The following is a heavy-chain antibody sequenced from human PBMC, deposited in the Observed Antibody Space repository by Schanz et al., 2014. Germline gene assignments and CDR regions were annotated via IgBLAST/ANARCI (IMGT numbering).Heavy chain of an antibody. CDR1: GGSISSSSYY. CDR3: ARHSGYYYYYGMDV. V-gene: IGHV4-39*01. Sequence: QLQLQESGPGLVKPSETLSLTCTVSGGSISSSSYYWGWIRQPPGKGLEWIGSIYYSGSTYYNPSLKGGAPFSVDPPKNQSSLTLTSVTAADTAVYYCARHSGYYYYYGMDVWGQGTTVTVSS. CDR2: IYYSGST. J-gene: IGHJ6*02.